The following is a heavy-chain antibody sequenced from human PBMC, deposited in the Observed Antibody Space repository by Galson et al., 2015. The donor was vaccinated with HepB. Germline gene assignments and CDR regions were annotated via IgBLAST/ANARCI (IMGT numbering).Heavy chain of an antibody. Sequence: SLRLSCAASGLTFSNSVMHWVRQAPGKGLEWVALISAGDGRNTNYADSMRGRFTISRDNSKNKLFLGMNSLRAEDTAVYYCAREGFSSGHAGIFDCWGQGTLVTVSS. D-gene: IGHD3-22*01. CDR3: AREGFSSGHAGIFDC. V-gene: IGHV3-30*04. CDR2: ISAGDGRNT. CDR1: GLTFSNSV. J-gene: IGHJ4*02.